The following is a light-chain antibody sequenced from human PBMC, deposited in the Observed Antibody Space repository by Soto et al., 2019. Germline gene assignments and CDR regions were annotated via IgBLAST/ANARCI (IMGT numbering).Light chain of an antibody. CDR2: LNSDGSH. Sequence: QPVLTQSPSASASLGASVKLTCTLSSGHSSYAIAWHQQQPEKGTRYLMKLNSDGSHSKGDGTPDRFSGSSSGAERYLTISSLQSEDDADYYCQTWGTGIQVFGGGTKLTVL. CDR3: QTWGTGIQV. CDR1: SGHSSYA. J-gene: IGLJ2*01. V-gene: IGLV4-69*01.